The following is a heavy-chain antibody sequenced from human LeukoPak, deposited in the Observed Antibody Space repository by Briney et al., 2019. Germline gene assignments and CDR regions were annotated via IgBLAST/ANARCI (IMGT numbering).Heavy chain of an antibody. D-gene: IGHD5-18*01. CDR2: ISAYNGNT. V-gene: IGHV1-18*01. J-gene: IGHJ6*03. CDR1: GYTFTSYG. CDR3: ARDFFSGYSYGFYYYYMDV. Sequence: ASVKVSCKASGYTFTSYGISWVRQAPGQGLEWMGWISAYNGNTNYAQKLQGRVTMTTDTSTSTAYMELRSLRSDDTAVYYCARDFFSGYSYGFYYYYMDVWGKGTTVTISS.